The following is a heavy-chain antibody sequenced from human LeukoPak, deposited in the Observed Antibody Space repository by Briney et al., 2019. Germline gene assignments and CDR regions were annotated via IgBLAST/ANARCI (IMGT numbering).Heavy chain of an antibody. CDR3: ARDFAL. CDR2: IYHSGST. J-gene: IGHJ5*02. V-gene: IGHV4-39*07. CDR1: GGSISSGSYY. Sequence: SETLSLTCTVSGGSISSGSYYWSWVRQPPGKGLEWIGEIYHSGSTNYNPSLKSRVTISVDTSKNQFSLKLSSVTAADTAVYYCARDFALWGQGTLVTVSS.